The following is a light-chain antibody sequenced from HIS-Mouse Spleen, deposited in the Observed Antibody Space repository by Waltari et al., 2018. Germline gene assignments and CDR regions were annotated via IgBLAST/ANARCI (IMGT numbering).Light chain of an antibody. CDR2: EDS. V-gene: IGLV3-10*01. Sequence: SYELTQPPSVSVSPGQTARITCSGDALPKKYAYWYQQKSGQPPVLVIYEDSKRPSGIPEGFSGSSEGTMATLTISGAQVEDEADYYCYSTDSSGNHRVFGGGTKLTVL. CDR3: YSTDSSGNHRV. CDR1: ALPKKY. J-gene: IGLJ2*01.